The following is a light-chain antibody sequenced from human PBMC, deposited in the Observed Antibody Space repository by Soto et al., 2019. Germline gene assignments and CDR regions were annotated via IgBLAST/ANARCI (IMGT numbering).Light chain of an antibody. Sequence: EIVLTQSPATLSLSPGERVTLSCRASQSVSSYLAWYHQTPGQAPRRLISDASNRATSIPASFSGSRSGADCSLTISSLDPDVFAADDWPLCSNWPRSAPSITFGQGTRLEIK. CDR1: QSVSSY. V-gene: IGKV3-11*01. CDR2: DAS. CDR3: PLCSNWPRSAPSIT. J-gene: IGKJ5*01.